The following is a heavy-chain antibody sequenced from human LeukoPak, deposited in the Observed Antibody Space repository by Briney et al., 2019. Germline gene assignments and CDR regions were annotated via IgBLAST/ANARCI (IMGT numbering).Heavy chain of an antibody. Sequence: SETLSLTCAVYGGSFSGYYWSWIRQPPGKGLDWIGEINHSGSTNYNPSLKSRVTISVDTSKNQFALKLSSVTAADTAVYYCARGRDGWFDPWGQGTLVTVAS. D-gene: IGHD2-21*01. J-gene: IGHJ5*02. V-gene: IGHV4-34*01. CDR1: GGSFSGYY. CDR3: ARGRDGWFDP. CDR2: INHSGST.